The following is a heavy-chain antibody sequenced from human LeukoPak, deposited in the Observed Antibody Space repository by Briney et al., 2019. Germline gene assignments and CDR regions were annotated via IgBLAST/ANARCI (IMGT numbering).Heavy chain of an antibody. CDR3: AKESYDSSGYYLDY. CDR1: GFTFSSYG. Sequence: GRSLRLSCAASGFTFSSYGMHWVRQAPGKGLEWVAVISYDGSNKYYADSVKGRFTISRDNSKNTLYLQMNSLRAEDTAVYYCAKESYDSSGYYLDYWGQGTLVTVSS. J-gene: IGHJ4*02. V-gene: IGHV3-30*18. D-gene: IGHD3-22*01. CDR2: ISYDGSNK.